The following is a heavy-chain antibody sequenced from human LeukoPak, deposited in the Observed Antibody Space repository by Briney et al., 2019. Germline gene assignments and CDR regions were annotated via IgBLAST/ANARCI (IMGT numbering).Heavy chain of an antibody. Sequence: PSETLSLTCAVYGGSFSGYYWSWIRKPPGKGLEWIGEINHSGSTNYNPSLKSRVTISVDTSKNQFSLKLSSVTAADTAVYYCARRPSRGYYYDSSGYYFDYWGQGTLVTVSS. CDR3: ARRPSRGYYYDSSGYYFDY. V-gene: IGHV4-34*01. CDR2: INHSGST. J-gene: IGHJ4*02. D-gene: IGHD3-22*01. CDR1: GGSFSGYY.